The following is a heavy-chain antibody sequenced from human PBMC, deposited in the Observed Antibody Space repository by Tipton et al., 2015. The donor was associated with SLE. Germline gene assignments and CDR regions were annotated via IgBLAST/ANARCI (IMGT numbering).Heavy chain of an antibody. CDR1: GGSISSSSYS. V-gene: IGHV4-30-2*01. Sequence: TLSLTCTVSGGSISSSSYSWSWIRQPPGKGLEWIGYIYHSGSTYYNPSLKSRVTISVDRSKNQFSLKLSSVTAADTAVYYCARDTGEGIAVAWGQGTLVTVSS. D-gene: IGHD6-19*01. CDR2: IYHSGST. J-gene: IGHJ4*02. CDR3: ARDTGEGIAVA.